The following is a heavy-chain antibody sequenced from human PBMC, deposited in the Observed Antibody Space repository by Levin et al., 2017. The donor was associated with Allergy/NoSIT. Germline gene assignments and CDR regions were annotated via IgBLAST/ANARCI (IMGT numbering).Heavy chain of an antibody. CDR1: GFTFSNYA. CDR3: AKHQTYSTSPLDY. D-gene: IGHD6-6*01. J-gene: IGHJ4*02. Sequence: GGSLRLSCAASGFTFSNYAMSWVRQAPGKGLEWVSAMSGSGASADYADSVKGRFTISRDKLKNTLYLQVNSLTAEDTAVYYCAKHQTYSTSPLDYWGQGTLVTVSS. V-gene: IGHV3-23*01. CDR2: MSGSGASA.